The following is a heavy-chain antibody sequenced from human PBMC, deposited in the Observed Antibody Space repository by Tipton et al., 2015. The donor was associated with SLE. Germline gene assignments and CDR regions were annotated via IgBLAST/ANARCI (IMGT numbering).Heavy chain of an antibody. D-gene: IGHD4-23*01. CDR3: ARGDRGDYGGKGEDDAFDI. Sequence: LRLSCAASGFTFSSYEMNWVRQAPGKGLEWVGEINHSGSTNYNPSLKSRVTISVDTSKNQFSLKLSSVTAADTAVYYCARGDRGDYGGKGEDDAFDIWGQGTMVSASS. CDR2: INHSGST. V-gene: IGHV4-34*01. J-gene: IGHJ3*02. CDR1: GFTFSSYE.